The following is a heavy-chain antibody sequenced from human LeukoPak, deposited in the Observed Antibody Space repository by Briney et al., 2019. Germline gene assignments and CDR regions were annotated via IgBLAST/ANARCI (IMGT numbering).Heavy chain of an antibody. J-gene: IGHJ3*02. Sequence: SETLSLTCTVSGGSISSSSYYWGWIRQPPGKGLEWIGYIYYSGSTNYNPSLKSRVTISVDTSKNQFSLKLSSVTAADTAVYYCARDRYYYDSSAYSALDAFDIWGQGTMVTVSS. CDR1: GGSISSSSYY. D-gene: IGHD3-22*01. V-gene: IGHV4-61*01. CDR3: ARDRYYYDSSAYSALDAFDI. CDR2: IYYSGST.